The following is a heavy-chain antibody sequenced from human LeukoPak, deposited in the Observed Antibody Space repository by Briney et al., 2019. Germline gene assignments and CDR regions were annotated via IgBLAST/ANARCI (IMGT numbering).Heavy chain of an antibody. D-gene: IGHD3-22*01. V-gene: IGHV3-9*03. Sequence: PGGSLRLSCAASGFTFSNYAMHWVRQAPGKGLEWVSGISWNSGTIAYADSVKGRFTISRDNAKNSLYLQMNSLRAEDMALYYCAKASTRSFTSGYYGDAFDIWGQGTMVSVSS. J-gene: IGHJ3*02. CDR3: AKASTRSFTSGYYGDAFDI. CDR1: GFTFSNYA. CDR2: ISWNSGTI.